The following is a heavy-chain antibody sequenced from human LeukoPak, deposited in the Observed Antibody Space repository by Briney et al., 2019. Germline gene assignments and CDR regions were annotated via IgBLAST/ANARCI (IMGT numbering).Heavy chain of an antibody. J-gene: IGHJ4*02. CDR2: INHSGST. Sequence: SETLSLTCAVYGGSFSGYYWSWIRQPPGKGLEWTGEINHSGSTNYNPSLKSRVTISVDTSKNQFSLKLSSVTAADTAVYYCAVGAAANWGQGTLVTVSS. CDR3: AVGAAAN. D-gene: IGHD6-13*01. CDR1: GGSFSGYY. V-gene: IGHV4-34*01.